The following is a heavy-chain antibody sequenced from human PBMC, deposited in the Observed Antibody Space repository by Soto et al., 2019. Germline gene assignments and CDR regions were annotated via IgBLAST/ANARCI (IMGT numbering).Heavy chain of an antibody. Sequence: GESLKVSCKVSGDIFTNYWIGWVSQMPGKGLEWMGIIYPSDSDTRYSPSFQGQVTISAAKSINTAYLQWSSLKASDTAMYYCARRRGPDVDFGYWGQGTLVTVSS. CDR1: GDIFTNYW. CDR3: ARRRGPDVDFGY. V-gene: IGHV5-51*01. CDR2: IYPSDSDT. J-gene: IGHJ4*02.